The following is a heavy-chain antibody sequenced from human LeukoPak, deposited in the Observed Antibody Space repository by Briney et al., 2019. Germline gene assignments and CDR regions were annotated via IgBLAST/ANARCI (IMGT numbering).Heavy chain of an antibody. J-gene: IGHJ4*02. Sequence: GGSLRLSCAASGFTFSSYAMSWVRQAPGKGLEWVSAISGSGGSTYYADSVEGRFTISRDNSKNTLYLQMNSLRAEDTAVYYCAKDNNYDFWSGYLTPDYWGQGTLVTVSS. CDR1: GFTFSSYA. D-gene: IGHD3-3*01. V-gene: IGHV3-23*01. CDR3: AKDNNYDFWSGYLTPDY. CDR2: ISGSGGST.